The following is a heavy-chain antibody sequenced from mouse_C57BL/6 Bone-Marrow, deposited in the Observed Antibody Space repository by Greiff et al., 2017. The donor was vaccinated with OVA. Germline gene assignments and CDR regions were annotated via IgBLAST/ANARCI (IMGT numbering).Heavy chain of an antibody. CDR3: ARESSQGLFAY. Sequence: DVMLVESEGGLVQPGSSMKLSCTASGFTFSDYYMAWVRQVPEKGLEWVANINYDGSSTYYLDSLKSRFIISRDNAKNILYLQMSSLKSEDTATYYCARESSQGLFAYWGQGTLVTVSA. CDR2: INYDGSST. D-gene: IGHD1-1*01. CDR1: GFTFSDYY. V-gene: IGHV5-16*01. J-gene: IGHJ3*01.